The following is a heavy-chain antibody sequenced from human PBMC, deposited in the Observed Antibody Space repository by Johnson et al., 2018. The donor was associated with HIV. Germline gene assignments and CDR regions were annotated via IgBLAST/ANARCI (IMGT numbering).Heavy chain of an antibody. CDR2: IKQDGSEK. J-gene: IGHJ3*02. Sequence: VQLVESGGGVVQPGRSPRLACAASEFTFGDFGMNWVRQAPGKGLEWVANIKQDGSEKYYVDSVKGRFSISRDNAKNSLYLQMNSLRAEDTAVYYCARDRGYWDAFDIWGQGTMVIVSS. D-gene: IGHD3-22*01. CDR1: EFTFGDFG. V-gene: IGHV3-7*01. CDR3: ARDRGYWDAFDI.